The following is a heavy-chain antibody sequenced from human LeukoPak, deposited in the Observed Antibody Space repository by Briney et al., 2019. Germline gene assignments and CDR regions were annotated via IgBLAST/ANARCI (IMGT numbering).Heavy chain of an antibody. D-gene: IGHD5-24*01. J-gene: IGHJ4*02. Sequence: PSETLSLTCTVSGGSISGSNSCLRRFRHPLVKSLVLIGSIYYSERPYYNPSLKSRVTISVDTSKNQFSLNLSSVTAADTAVYYCARHISPPLDGYNQHAPPRFDYSGQGTLVTVPS. CDR2: IYYSERP. V-gene: IGHV4-39*01. CDR3: ARHISPPLDGYNQHAPPRFDY. CDR1: GGSISGSNSC.